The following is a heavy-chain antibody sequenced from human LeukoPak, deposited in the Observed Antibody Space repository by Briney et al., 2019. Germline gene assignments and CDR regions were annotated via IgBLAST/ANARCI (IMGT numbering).Heavy chain of an antibody. CDR3: AKESDIVVVNGYFDY. V-gene: IGHV3-30*02. D-gene: IGHD2-15*01. Sequence: PGGSLRLSCAASGFTFSGYGMHWVRQAPGKGLEWVSFIRYDGSDKYYADSVKGRFTISRDNSKNTLYLQMNSLRAEDTAVYYCAKESDIVVVNGYFDYWGQGTLVTVSS. J-gene: IGHJ4*02. CDR2: IRYDGSDK. CDR1: GFTFSGYG.